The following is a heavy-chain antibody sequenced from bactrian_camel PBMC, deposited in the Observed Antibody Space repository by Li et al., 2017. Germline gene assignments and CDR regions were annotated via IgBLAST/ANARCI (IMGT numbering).Heavy chain of an antibody. CDR2: IVGGGNP. CDR1: GYTGFNPV. D-gene: IGHD6*01. V-gene: IGHV3S53*01. Sequence: HVQLVESGGDSVQAGGSLRLSCRAGGYTGFNPVMAWFRQAPGQERGGVASIVGGGNPAYVDAVKGRFTISKDNANNSLILQMNNLKPEDTAMYYCAADPVPCTASLVAEWEYNYMGQGTQVTVS. J-gene: IGHJ4*01. CDR3: AADPVPCTASLVAEWEYNY.